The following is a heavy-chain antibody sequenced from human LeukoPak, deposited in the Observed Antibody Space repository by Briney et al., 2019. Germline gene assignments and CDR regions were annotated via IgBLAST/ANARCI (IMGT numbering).Heavy chain of an antibody. CDR1: GFTFSSYS. D-gene: IGHD3-22*01. CDR3: ARCPTGSSGYYGFDY. V-gene: IGHV3-21*04. J-gene: IGHJ4*02. CDR2: ISSSSSYI. Sequence: GGSLRLSCAASGFTFSSYSMNWVRQAPGKELEWVSSISSSSSYIYYADSVKGRFTISRDNAKNSLYLQMNSLRADDTAVYYCARCPTGSSGYYGFDYWGQGTLVTVS.